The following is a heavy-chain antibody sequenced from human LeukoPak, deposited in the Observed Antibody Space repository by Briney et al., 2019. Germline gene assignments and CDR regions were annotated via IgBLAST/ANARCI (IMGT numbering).Heavy chain of an antibody. V-gene: IGHV1-69*13. CDR2: IIPIFGTA. CDR1: GGTFSSYA. CDR3: ARDSGYDSSGYLRECPDY. Sequence: SVKVSCKASGGTFSSYAISWVRQAPGQGLEWMGGIIPIFGTANYAQKFQGRVTITADESTSTAYMELSSLRSEDTAVYYCARDSGYDSSGYLRECPDYWGQGTLVTVSS. D-gene: IGHD3-22*01. J-gene: IGHJ4*02.